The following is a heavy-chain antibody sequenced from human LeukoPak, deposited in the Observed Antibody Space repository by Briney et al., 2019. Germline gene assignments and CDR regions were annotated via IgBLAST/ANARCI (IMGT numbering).Heavy chain of an antibody. D-gene: IGHD6-6*01. Sequence: PSETLSLTCTVSGGSISSYYWSWIRQPPGKGLEGIGYIYTSGSTNYNPSLKSRVTISVDTSKNQFSLKLSSVTAADTAVYYCARQGQLASMDVWGKGTTVTVSS. J-gene: IGHJ6*03. CDR1: GGSISSYY. V-gene: IGHV4-4*09. CDR2: IYTSGST. CDR3: ARQGQLASMDV.